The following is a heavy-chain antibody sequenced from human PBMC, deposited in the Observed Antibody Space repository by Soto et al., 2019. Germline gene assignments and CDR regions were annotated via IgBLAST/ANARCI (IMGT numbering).Heavy chain of an antibody. CDR3: ARVGCSGGSCYSDWFDP. V-gene: IGHV1-2*04. J-gene: IGHJ5*02. Sequence: ASVKVSCKASGYTFTGYYMHCVRQAPGQGLEWMGWINPNSGGTNYAQKFQGWVTMTRDTSISTAYMELSRLRSDDTAVYYCARVGCSGGSCYSDWFDPWGQGTLVTVSS. D-gene: IGHD2-15*01. CDR1: GYTFTGYY. CDR2: INPNSGGT.